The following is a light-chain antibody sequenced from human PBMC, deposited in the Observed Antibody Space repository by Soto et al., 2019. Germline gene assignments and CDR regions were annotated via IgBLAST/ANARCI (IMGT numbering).Light chain of an antibody. CDR1: QSISTY. CDR2: VAS. CDR3: QQSYNNFPFT. Sequence: DIQMTQSPSSLSASVGDRVTITCRASQSISTYLNWYQQKPAKAPNLLVYVASTLQSGVPSRFSGSGSGTAVTLTISSLQPEDFATYYCQQSYNNFPFTFGQGTKLEIK. V-gene: IGKV1-39*01. J-gene: IGKJ2*01.